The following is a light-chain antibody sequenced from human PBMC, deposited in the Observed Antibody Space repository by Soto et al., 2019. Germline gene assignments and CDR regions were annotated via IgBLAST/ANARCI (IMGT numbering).Light chain of an antibody. CDR1: QSVSSN. J-gene: IGKJ5*01. CDR3: QHYNSSPPIT. V-gene: IGKV3D-15*01. Sequence: EIVMTQSPATLSVSPGERATLSCRASQSVSSNLAWYQQKPGQAPRLLIYDASNRATGIPARFSGSGSGTDFTLTIIRLEPEDFAVYYCQHYNSSPPITFGQGTRLEIK. CDR2: DAS.